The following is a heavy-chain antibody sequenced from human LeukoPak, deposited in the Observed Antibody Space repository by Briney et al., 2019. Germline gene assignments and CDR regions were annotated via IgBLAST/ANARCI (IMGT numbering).Heavy chain of an antibody. CDR3: ARDFEAAGAGAFDI. J-gene: IGHJ3*02. Sequence: ASETLSLTCTVSGASISSYYWSWLRQPPGKGVEWGGDIYYSGSTNYNPSLKSRVTMSVDTSKNQFSLKLSSATAADTAVYYCARDFEAAGAGAFDIWRQGTMVTVSS. CDR1: GASISSYY. CDR2: IYYSGST. D-gene: IGHD6-19*01. V-gene: IGHV4-59*01.